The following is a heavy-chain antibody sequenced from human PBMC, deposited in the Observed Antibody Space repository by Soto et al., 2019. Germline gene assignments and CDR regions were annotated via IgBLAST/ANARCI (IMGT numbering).Heavy chain of an antibody. CDR2: IYYSGST. V-gene: IGHV4-30-4*01. CDR1: CGSISNGDYY. CDR3: ASQYYYDSSGYYLPNSDY. D-gene: IGHD3-22*01. J-gene: IGHJ4*02. Sequence: SVTLSLTCTVSCGSISNGDYYRSWIRQPPGKGLEWIGYIYYSGSTYYNPSLKSRVTISVDTSKNQFSLKLSSVTAADTAVYYCASQYYYDSSGYYLPNSDYWGQGTLVTVS.